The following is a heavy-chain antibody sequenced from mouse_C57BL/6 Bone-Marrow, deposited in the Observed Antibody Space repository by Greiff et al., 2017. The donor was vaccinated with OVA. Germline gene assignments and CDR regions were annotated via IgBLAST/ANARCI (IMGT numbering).Heavy chain of an antibody. V-gene: IGHV5-4*03. CDR3: ARASITTVVARYWYFDV. J-gene: IGHJ1*03. Sequence: EVKVVESGGGLVKPGGSLKLSCAASGFTFSSYAMSWVRQTPEKRLEWVATISDGGSYTYYPDNVKGRFTISRDNAKNNLYLQMSHLKSEDTAMYYCARASITTVVARYWYFDVWGTGTTVTVSS. CDR1: GFTFSSYA. CDR2: ISDGGSYT. D-gene: IGHD1-1*01.